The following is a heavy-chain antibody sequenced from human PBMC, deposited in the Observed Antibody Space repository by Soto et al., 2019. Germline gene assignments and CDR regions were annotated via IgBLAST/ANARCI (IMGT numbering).Heavy chain of an antibody. Sequence: SGGSLRFSCAASGFTLSSYWMNWVRLAPGKGLEWVANIKQDGSQKNYVDSVKGRFTISRDNAKNSLYLQMSSLRAEDTAVYYCMTSVTTHDYWGQGTLVTVSS. V-gene: IGHV3-7*01. D-gene: IGHD4-17*01. J-gene: IGHJ4*02. CDR2: IKQDGSQK. CDR3: MTSVTTHDY. CDR1: GFTLSSYW.